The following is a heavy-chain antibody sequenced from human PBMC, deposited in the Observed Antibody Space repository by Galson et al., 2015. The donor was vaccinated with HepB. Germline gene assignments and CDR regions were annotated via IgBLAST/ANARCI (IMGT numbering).Heavy chain of an antibody. Sequence: SLRLSCAASGFTFSSYDMHWVRQATGKGLEWVSAIGTAGDPYYPGSVKGRFTISRENAKNSLYLQMNSLRAGDTAVYYCARGGYSSSWYGANYYGMDVWGQGTTVTVSS. CDR3: ARGGYSSSWYGANYYGMDV. CDR1: GFTFSSYD. V-gene: IGHV3-13*05. J-gene: IGHJ6*02. D-gene: IGHD6-13*01. CDR2: IGTAGDP.